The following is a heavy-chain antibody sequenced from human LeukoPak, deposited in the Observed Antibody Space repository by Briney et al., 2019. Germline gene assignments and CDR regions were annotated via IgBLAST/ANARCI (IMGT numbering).Heavy chain of an antibody. J-gene: IGHJ5*02. CDR1: GGSFSGYY. CDR2: IYHSGST. V-gene: IGHV4-34*01. CDR3: ARGSITMVRGVIIATNWFDP. D-gene: IGHD3-10*01. Sequence: SETLSLTCAVYGGSFSGYYWSWIRQPPGKGLEWIGYIYHSGSTYYNPSLKSRVTISVDRSKNQFSLKLSSVTAADTAVYYCARGSITMVRGVIIATNWFDPWGQGTLVTVSS.